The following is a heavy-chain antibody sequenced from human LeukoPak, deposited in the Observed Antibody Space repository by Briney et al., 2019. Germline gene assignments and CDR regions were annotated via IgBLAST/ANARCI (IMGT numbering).Heavy chain of an antibody. CDR3: ARGPGVDYYDSSGYYYIYYYYYMDV. CDR2: IYYSGST. Sequence: SETLSLTCTVSGGSISSYYWSWIRQPPGKGLEWIGYIYYSGSTNYNPSLKSRVTISVDTSKNQFSLKLSSVTAADTAVYYRARGPGVDYYDSSGYYYIYYYYYMDVWGKGTTVTISS. CDR1: GGSISSYY. D-gene: IGHD3-22*01. V-gene: IGHV4-59*01. J-gene: IGHJ6*03.